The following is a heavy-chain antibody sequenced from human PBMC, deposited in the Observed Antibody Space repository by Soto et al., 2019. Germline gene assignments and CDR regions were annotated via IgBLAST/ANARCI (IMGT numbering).Heavy chain of an antibody. CDR3: AREGGNENYFDY. CDR2: IYYSGST. Sequence: QVQLQESGPGLVKPSETLSLTCTVSGGSISSYYWSWIRQPPGQGLEWIGYIYYSGSTNYNPSLKRRVTISVDTSKNQFSLKLSSVTAADTAVYYCAREGGNENYFDYWGQGTLVTVSS. J-gene: IGHJ4*02. CDR1: GGSISSYY. V-gene: IGHV4-59*01. D-gene: IGHD3-16*01.